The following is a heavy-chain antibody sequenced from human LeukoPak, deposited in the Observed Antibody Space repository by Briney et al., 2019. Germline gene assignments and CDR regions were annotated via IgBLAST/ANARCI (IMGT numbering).Heavy chain of an antibody. CDR3: ARAPGYYYDSSGYYKRNRLYNWFDP. Sequence: PSETLSLTCAVYGGSFSGYYWSWIRQPPGKGTEWIGEINHSGSTNYNPSLKSRVTISVDTSKNQFSLKLSSVTAADTAVYYCARAPGYYYDSSGYYKRNRLYNWFDPWGQGTLVTVSS. V-gene: IGHV4-34*01. J-gene: IGHJ5*02. CDR1: GGSFSGYY. D-gene: IGHD3-22*01. CDR2: INHSGST.